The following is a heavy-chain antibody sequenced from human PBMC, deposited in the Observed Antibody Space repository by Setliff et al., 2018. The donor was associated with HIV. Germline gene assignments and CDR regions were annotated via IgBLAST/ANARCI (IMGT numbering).Heavy chain of an antibody. V-gene: IGHV4-34*01. CDR1: GGSFSDYY. CDR3: ARSRTSDYFTRFDY. J-gene: IGHJ4*02. D-gene: IGHD3-3*01. Sequence: SETLSLTCAVYGGSFSDYYWSWIRQPPGKGLEWIGEINRGGSTNYNPSLKSRVTISVATSKNQFSLKLNSVTTADTAVYYCARSRTSDYFTRFDYWGQGTLVTVSS. CDR2: INRGGST.